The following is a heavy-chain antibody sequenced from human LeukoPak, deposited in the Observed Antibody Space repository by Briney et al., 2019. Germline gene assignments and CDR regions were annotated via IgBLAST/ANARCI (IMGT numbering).Heavy chain of an antibody. V-gene: IGHV3-64*01. CDR3: ARVVGATDPFDY. J-gene: IGHJ4*02. CDR1: GFSFSSYA. Sequence: GGSLRLSCAASGFSFSSYAMHWVRQAPGKGLEYVSAISSNGGSTYYANSVKGRFTISRDNSKNTLYLQMNSLRAEDTAVYYCARVVGATDPFDYWGQGTLVTVSS. CDR2: ISSNGGST. D-gene: IGHD1-26*01.